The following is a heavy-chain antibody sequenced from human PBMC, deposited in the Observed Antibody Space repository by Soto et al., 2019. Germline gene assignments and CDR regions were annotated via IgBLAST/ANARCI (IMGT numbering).Heavy chain of an antibody. J-gene: IGHJ4*02. D-gene: IGHD5-18*01. V-gene: IGHV4-59*01. Sequence: PSETLSLTCTVSGGSISNYYWNWIRQSPGKGLEWIGYIYSSGSTHYNPSLQNRVTISIDTSKNQASLKVNSVTAADTAVYYCARDHPHSYGVYYFDYWGQGTPVTVSS. CDR2: IYSSGST. CDR1: GGSISNYY. CDR3: ARDHPHSYGVYYFDY.